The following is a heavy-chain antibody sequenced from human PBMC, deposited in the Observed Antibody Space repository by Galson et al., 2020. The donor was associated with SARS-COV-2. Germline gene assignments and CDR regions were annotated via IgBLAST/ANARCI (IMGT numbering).Heavy chain of an antibody. D-gene: IGHD3-3*01. Sequence: ETSETLSLTCTVSGGSISSGDYYWSWIRQPPGKGLEWIGYIYYSGSTYYNPSLKSRVTISVDTSKNQFSLKLSSVTAADTAVYYCARDPLKSTILGIRYYYYYDMDVWGQGTTVTVSS. J-gene: IGHJ6*02. V-gene: IGHV4-30-4*01. CDR2: IYYSGST. CDR1: GGSISSGDYY. CDR3: ARDPLKSTILGIRYYYYYDMDV.